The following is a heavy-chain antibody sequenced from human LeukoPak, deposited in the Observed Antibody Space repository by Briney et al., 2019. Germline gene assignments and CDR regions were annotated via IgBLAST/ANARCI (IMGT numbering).Heavy chain of an antibody. V-gene: IGHV4-30-2*01. CDR2: IYHSGST. Sequence: SQTLSLTCAVSGGSISSGGYSWSWIRQPPGKGLEWIGYIYHSGSTYYNPSLKSRVTISVDTSKNQFSLKLSSVTAADTAVYYCARVAVAGPLIDYWGQGTLVTVSS. J-gene: IGHJ4*02. CDR3: ARVAVAGPLIDY. D-gene: IGHD6-19*01. CDR1: GGSISSGGYS.